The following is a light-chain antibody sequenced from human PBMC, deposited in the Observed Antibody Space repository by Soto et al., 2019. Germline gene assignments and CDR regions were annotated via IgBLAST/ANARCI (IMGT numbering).Light chain of an antibody. Sequence: DIQMTQSPSTLSASVGDRVTITCRASQSISSWLAWYQQKPGKAPKFLIYAASNLQSGVPSRFSGSGSGTDFTLTISSLQPEDFATYYCQQSYSTPITFGQGTRLEI. V-gene: IGKV1-39*01. CDR2: AAS. J-gene: IGKJ5*01. CDR1: QSISSW. CDR3: QQSYSTPIT.